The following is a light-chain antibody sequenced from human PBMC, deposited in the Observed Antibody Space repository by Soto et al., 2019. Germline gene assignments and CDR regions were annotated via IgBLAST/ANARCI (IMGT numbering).Light chain of an antibody. CDR2: EVS. CDR3: NSQTRSGIRV. J-gene: IGLJ1*01. Sequence: QSALTQPASVSGSPGQSITISCTGTISDVGNNNHVAWYQHHPGKAPKLMIYEVSYRPSGVSNRFSASKSGYTASLTISGLQAEDEADYYCNSQTRSGIRVFGTGTKLTVL. CDR1: ISDVGNNNH. V-gene: IGLV2-14*01.